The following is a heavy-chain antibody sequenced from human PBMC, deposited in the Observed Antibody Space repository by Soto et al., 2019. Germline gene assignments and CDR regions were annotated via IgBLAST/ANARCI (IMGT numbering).Heavy chain of an antibody. CDR3: ARDVHGDYAAF. Sequence: QVQLVQSGAEVKKPGASVTVSGKASGYIFTRFGFSWVRRAAGQRLGWLGWVNGYNENNNYAQRFRGRLTLTTDKSTSTACRGGRSLRSDDTGLYCGARDVHGDYAAFGGRGTLVTVSS. J-gene: IGHJ4*02. V-gene: IGHV1-18*01. CDR2: VNGYNENN. CDR1: GYIFTRFG. D-gene: IGHD4-17*01.